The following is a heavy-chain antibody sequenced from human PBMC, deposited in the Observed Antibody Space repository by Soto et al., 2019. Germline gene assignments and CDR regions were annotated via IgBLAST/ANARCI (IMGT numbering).Heavy chain of an antibody. CDR2: IKYDDSEK. V-gene: IGHV3-7*05. J-gene: IGHJ4*02. Sequence: GGSLRLSCAASGFSISTYWMGWVHQFPGKGLEWVANIKYDDSEKPYMDSVESRFTISRDNAKNTLYLQMNRLRVDDTAIYYCAKGLYYYDSSGYRVFDYWGQGTQVTVSS. CDR3: AKGLYYYDSSGYRVFDY. D-gene: IGHD3-22*01. CDR1: GFSISTYW.